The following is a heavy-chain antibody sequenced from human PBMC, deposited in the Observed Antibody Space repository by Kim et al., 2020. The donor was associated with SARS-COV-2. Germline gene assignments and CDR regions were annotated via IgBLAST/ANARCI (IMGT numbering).Heavy chain of an antibody. CDR2: INTGNGNT. V-gene: IGHV1-3*04. CDR1: GYTFTNNI. CDR3: ARIGDWGY. Sequence: ASVKVSCKASGYTFTNNIIHWVRQAPGQRLEWMGWINTGNGNTKYSQKFQDRVTINRDISASTAYMELSSLRSEDTAVYYCARIGDWGYWGQGTLVTVSS. D-gene: IGHD7-27*01. J-gene: IGHJ4*02.